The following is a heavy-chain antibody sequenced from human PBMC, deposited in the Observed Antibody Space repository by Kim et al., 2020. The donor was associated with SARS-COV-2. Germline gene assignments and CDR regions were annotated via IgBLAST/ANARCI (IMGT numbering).Heavy chain of an antibody. D-gene: IGHD3-10*01. J-gene: IGHJ3*02. Sequence: TNTTPSLKSRVTISVDTSKNQFSLKLSSVTAADTAVYYCARTGGDAFDIWGQGTMVTVSS. CDR2: T. V-gene: IGHV4-59*01. CDR3: ARTGGDAFDI.